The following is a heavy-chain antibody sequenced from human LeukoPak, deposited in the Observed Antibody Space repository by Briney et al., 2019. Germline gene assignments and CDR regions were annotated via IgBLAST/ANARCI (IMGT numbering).Heavy chain of an antibody. V-gene: IGHV1-18*01. CDR2: ISGYNGNT. D-gene: IGHD2-15*01. J-gene: IGHJ2*01. CDR3: ARDPGYCSGGSCYAGWYVDL. Sequence: GASGKVSCKASGFTFTTYGISWVRQAPGQGLEWMGWISGYNGNTNYAQKFQGRVTMTTDTFTSTAYMELRSLRSDDTAVYYCARDPGYCSGGSCYAGWYVDLWGRGTLVTVSS. CDR1: GFTFTTYG.